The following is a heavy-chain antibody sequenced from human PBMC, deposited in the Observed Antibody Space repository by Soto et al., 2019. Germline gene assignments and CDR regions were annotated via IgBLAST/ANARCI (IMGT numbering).Heavy chain of an antibody. J-gene: IGHJ6*02. CDR2: IIPIFGTA. CDR3: ATQGLPNYYSYGMDV. Sequence: QVQLVQSGAAVKKPGSSVKVSCKASGGTFSSYAISWVRQAPGQGLEWMGGIIPIFGTADYAQKFQGRVTITADESTTTAYMELSSLRSEDTAVYYCATQGLPNYYSYGMDVWGQGPTVTVSS. D-gene: IGHD5-18*01. V-gene: IGHV1-69*12. CDR1: GGTFSSYA.